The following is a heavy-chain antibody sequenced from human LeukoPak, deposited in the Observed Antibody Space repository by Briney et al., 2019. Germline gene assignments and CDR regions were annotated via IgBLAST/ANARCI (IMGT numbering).Heavy chain of an antibody. CDR3: ARLYRATDAFDI. Sequence: SETLSLTCAVSGGSFSGYYWSWIRQPPGKGLEWIGEINHSGSTNYNPSLKSRVTISVDTSKNQFSLKLSSVTAADTAVYYCARLYRATDAFDIWGQGTMVTVSS. CDR2: INHSGST. J-gene: IGHJ3*02. CDR1: GGSFSGYY. V-gene: IGHV4-34*01. D-gene: IGHD1-26*01.